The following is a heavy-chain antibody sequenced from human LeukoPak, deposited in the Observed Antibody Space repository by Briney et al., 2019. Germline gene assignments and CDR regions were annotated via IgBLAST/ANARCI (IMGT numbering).Heavy chain of an antibody. V-gene: IGHV3-48*01. Sequence: PGGSLRLSCAASGFTFSSYGMHWVRQAPGKGLEWVSYISSSSSTIYYADSVKGRFTISRDNAKNSLYLQMNSLRAEDTAVYYCASRLTGDAFDIWGQGTMVTVSS. CDR2: ISSSSSTI. J-gene: IGHJ3*02. CDR1: GFTFSSYG. CDR3: ASRLTGDAFDI. D-gene: IGHD7-27*01.